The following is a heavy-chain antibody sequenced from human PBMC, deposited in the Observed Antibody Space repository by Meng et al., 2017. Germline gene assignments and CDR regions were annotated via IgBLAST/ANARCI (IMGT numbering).Heavy chain of an antibody. J-gene: IGHJ5*02. Sequence: QVQLQQWGEGLLKPSETLSLTCAGYGGSFCGYTWGWISQPPGKGLEWVGEINHSGSTNYNPSLKSRVTISVDTSKNQFSLKLSSVTAADTAVYYCARTEDNWFDPWGQGTLVTVSS. CDR1: GGSFCGYT. D-gene: IGHD1-14*01. CDR3: ARTEDNWFDP. V-gene: IGHV4-34*01. CDR2: INHSGST.